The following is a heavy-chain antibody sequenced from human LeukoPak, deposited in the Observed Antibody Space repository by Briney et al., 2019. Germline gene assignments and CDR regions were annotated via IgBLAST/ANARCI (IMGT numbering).Heavy chain of an antibody. CDR2: IYPGDSDT. D-gene: IGHD6-6*01. CDR1: GYSFSSYW. CDR3: ARPAYSSSSLFDY. Sequence: GASLQISCQGSGYSFSSYWFAWVRPLPGKGLEWMGIIYPGDSDTRYSPSFQGQVTISADKSISTAYLQWSSLKASDTAMYYCARPAYSSSSLFDYWGQGTLVTVSS. V-gene: IGHV5-51*01. J-gene: IGHJ4*02.